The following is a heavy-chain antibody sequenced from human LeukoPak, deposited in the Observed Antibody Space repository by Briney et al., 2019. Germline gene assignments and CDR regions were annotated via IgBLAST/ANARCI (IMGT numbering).Heavy chain of an antibody. Sequence: PSETLSLTCAVYGGSFSGYYWSWIRQPPGKGLERIGEINHSGSTNYNPSLKSRVTISVDTSKNQFSLKLSSVTAADTAVYYCASGIAHYYYYGMDVWGQGTTVTVSS. CDR2: INHSGST. J-gene: IGHJ6*02. CDR3: ASGIAHYYYYGMDV. CDR1: GGSFSGYY. D-gene: IGHD2-21*01. V-gene: IGHV4-34*01.